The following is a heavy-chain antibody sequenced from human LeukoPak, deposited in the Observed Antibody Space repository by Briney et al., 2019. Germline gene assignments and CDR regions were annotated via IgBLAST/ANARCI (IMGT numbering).Heavy chain of an antibody. CDR3: ARGNYYDTSGYLDY. CDR1: GGSINSGSYY. D-gene: IGHD3-22*01. CDR2: TYYSGST. Sequence: SETLSLTCTVSGGSINSGSYYWSWIRQHLGKGLEWIGYTYYSGSTYYNPSLKSRVTISVDTSKNQFSLRLSSVTAADTAVYYCARGNYYDTSGYLDYWGQGTLVTVSS. J-gene: IGHJ4*02. V-gene: IGHV4-31*03.